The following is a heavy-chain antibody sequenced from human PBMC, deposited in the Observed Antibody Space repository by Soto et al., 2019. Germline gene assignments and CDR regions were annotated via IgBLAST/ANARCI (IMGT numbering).Heavy chain of an antibody. D-gene: IGHD5-18*01. CDR3: AHRRWIQQVNWFDP. J-gene: IGHJ5*02. V-gene: IGHV2-5*01. Sequence: GSGPTLVNPTQTLTLTCTFSGFSLSTSGVGVGWIRQPPGKALEWLALIYWNDDKRYSPSLKSRLTITKDTSKNQVVLTMTNMDPVDTATYYCAHRRWIQQVNWFDPWGQGTLVTVSS. CDR1: GFSLSTSGVG. CDR2: IYWNDDK.